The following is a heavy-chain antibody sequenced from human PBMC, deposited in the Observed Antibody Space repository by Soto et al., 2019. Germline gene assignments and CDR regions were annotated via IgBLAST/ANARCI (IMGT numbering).Heavy chain of an antibody. J-gene: IGHJ5*02. CDR3: ARDTYCSGAICRKNLFDP. D-gene: IGHD2-15*01. CDR1: GGSISSSY. Sequence: SETLSLTCTVSGGSISSSYWSWIRQPPGKGLEWLAYIYDDGSANYNPSLKSRATISLDMSKNQFSLKLTSVTAADTAVYYCARDTYCSGAICRKNLFDPWGQGPLVTVS. CDR2: IYDDGSA. V-gene: IGHV4-59*01.